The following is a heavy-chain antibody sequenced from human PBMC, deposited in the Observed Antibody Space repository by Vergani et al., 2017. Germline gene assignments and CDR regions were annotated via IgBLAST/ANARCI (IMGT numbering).Heavy chain of an antibody. V-gene: IGHV1-2*02. D-gene: IGHD4-17*01. J-gene: IGHJ5*02. Sequence: QVQLVQSGAEVKKPGASVKVSCKASGYTFTGYYMHWVRQAPGQGLEWMGWINPNSGGTNYAQKFQGRVTMTRDTSSSTAYMELSRLRSDDTAVYYCARMPVVYGDYRGGWFDPWGQGTLVTVSS. CDR1: GYTFTGYY. CDR2: INPNSGGT. CDR3: ARMPVVYGDYRGGWFDP.